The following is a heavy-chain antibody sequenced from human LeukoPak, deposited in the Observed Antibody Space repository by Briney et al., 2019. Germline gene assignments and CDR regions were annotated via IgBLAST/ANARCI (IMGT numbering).Heavy chain of an antibody. Sequence: SETLSLTCTVSGGSISSGGYYWSWIRQPPGKGLEWIGYIYHSGSTYYNPSLKSRVTISVDRSKNQFSLKLSSVTAADTAVYYCARAATILRFLEWAPPTFFDYWGQGTLVTVSS. D-gene: IGHD3-3*01. J-gene: IGHJ4*02. V-gene: IGHV4-30-2*01. CDR2: IYHSGST. CDR3: ARAATILRFLEWAPPTFFDY. CDR1: GGSISSGGYY.